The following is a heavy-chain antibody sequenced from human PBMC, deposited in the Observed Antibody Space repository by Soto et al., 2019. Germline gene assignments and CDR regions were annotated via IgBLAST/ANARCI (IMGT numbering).Heavy chain of an antibody. CDR2: INAGNGNT. CDR3: AREVGIVVVHEAYDY. J-gene: IGHJ4*02. D-gene: IGHD3-22*01. V-gene: IGHV1-3*01. Sequence: ASVKVSCKASGYTFTSYAMHWVRQAPGQRLEWMGWINAGNGNTTYSQKFQGRVTITRDTSASTAYMELSSLRSEDTAVYYCAREVGIVVVHEAYDYWGEGTLVTVSS. CDR1: GYTFTSYA.